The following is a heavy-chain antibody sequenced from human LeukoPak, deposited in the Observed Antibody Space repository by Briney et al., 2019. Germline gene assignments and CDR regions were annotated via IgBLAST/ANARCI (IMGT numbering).Heavy chain of an antibody. Sequence: GGSLRLSRAASGFTFSSYAISWVRQAPGKGLEWVSAISGSGGSTYYADSVKGRFTISRDNSKNTLYLQMNSLRAEDTAVYYCAKVQYQLLSPGDAFDIWGQGTMVTVSS. D-gene: IGHD2-2*01. V-gene: IGHV3-23*01. CDR3: AKVQYQLLSPGDAFDI. J-gene: IGHJ3*02. CDR1: GFTFSSYA. CDR2: ISGSGGST.